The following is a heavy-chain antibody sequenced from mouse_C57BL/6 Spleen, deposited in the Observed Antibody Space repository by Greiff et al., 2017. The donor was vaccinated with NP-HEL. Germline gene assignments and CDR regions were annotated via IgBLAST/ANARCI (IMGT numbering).Heavy chain of an antibody. CDR3: TPYSNPFAY. V-gene: IGHV1-5*01. Sequence: VQLQQSGTVLARPGASVKMSCKTSGYTFTSYWMHWVKQRPGQGLEWIGAIYPGNSDTSYNQKFKGKAKLTAVTSASTAYMELSSLTNEDSAVYYCTPYSNPFAYWGQGTLVTVSA. D-gene: IGHD2-5*01. CDR2: IYPGNSDT. CDR1: GYTFTSYW. J-gene: IGHJ3*01.